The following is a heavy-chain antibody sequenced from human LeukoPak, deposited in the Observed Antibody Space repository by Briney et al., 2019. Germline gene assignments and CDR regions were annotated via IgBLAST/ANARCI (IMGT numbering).Heavy chain of an antibody. D-gene: IGHD1-26*01. CDR1: GFTFDDYA. CDR3: AKDSGSYSFTVFNFDY. V-gene: IGHV3-9*01. J-gene: IGHJ4*02. CDR2: ISWNSGSI. Sequence: GGSLRLSCAASGFTFDDYAMHWVRQAPGKGLEWVSGISWNSGSIGYADSVKGRFTISRDNAKNSLYLQMNSLRAEDTALYYCAKDSGSYSFTVFNFDYWGQGTLVTVSS.